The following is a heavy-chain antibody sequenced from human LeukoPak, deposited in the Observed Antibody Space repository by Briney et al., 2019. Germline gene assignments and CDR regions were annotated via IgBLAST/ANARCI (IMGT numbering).Heavy chain of an antibody. CDR2: ISWNSGSI. CDR3: ARDRGAVAGKRGIDY. J-gene: IGHJ4*02. Sequence: GGSLRLSCAASGFTFDDYAMHWVRQAPGKGLEWVSGISWNSGSIGYADSVKGRFTISRDNAKNSLYLQKNSLRAEDTAVYYCARDRGAVAGKRGIDYWGQGTLVTVSS. V-gene: IGHV3-9*01. CDR1: GFTFDDYA. D-gene: IGHD6-19*01.